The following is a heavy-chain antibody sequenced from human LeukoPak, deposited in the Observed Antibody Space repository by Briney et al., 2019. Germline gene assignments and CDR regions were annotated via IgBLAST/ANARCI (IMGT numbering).Heavy chain of an antibody. D-gene: IGHD6-13*01. CDR2: VYYAGTT. J-gene: IGHJ4*02. V-gene: IGHV4-59*08. CDR1: GGSISTYY. Sequence: SGALSLTCSVSGGSISTYYWSWIRQPPGEGLEWIGNVYYAGTTNYNPSLRSRVTISVDTSKNQFSLKVSSVTAADTAVYYCARSAYSSSIDYWGQGTLVTVSS. CDR3: ARSAYSSSIDY.